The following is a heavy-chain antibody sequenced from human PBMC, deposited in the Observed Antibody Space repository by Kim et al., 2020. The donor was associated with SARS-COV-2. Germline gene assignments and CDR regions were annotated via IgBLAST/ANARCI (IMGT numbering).Heavy chain of an antibody. CDR2: IYYSGST. CDR1: GGSISSYY. D-gene: IGHD4-17*01. Sequence: SETLSLTCTVSGGSISSYYWSWIRQPPGKGLEWIGYIYYSGSTNYNPSLKSRVTISVDTSKNQFSLKLSSVTAADTAVYYCAGLPDDYGDYVGYWGQGTLVTVSS. CDR3: AGLPDDYGDYVGY. V-gene: IGHV4-59*01. J-gene: IGHJ4*02.